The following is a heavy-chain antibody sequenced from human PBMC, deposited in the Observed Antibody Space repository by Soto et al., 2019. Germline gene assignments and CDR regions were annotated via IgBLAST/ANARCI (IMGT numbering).Heavy chain of an antibody. D-gene: IGHD6-19*01. Sequence: PVGSLRLYCVDSGFPFSSFSMSWVRQAPGKGLEWVSSVGGSGFSTYYADSVKGRFTISRDNSKSTLYLEMNSLRGDDTAVYFCAKGSGLSGSYGYFDSWGQGTLVTVSS. J-gene: IGHJ4*02. V-gene: IGHV3-23*01. CDR3: AKGSGLSGSYGYFDS. CDR2: VGGSGFST. CDR1: GFPFSSFS.